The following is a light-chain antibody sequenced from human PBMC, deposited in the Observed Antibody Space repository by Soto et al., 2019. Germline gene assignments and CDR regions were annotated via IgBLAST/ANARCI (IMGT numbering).Light chain of an antibody. Sequence: DIQMTQSPFTLSASVGDRVTITCRASESISKYLAWYQQKPGKAPKTLIYGASNLESGVPSRFSGSGSGTEFTLTISSLQPDDFATYYCQQYNGNPSFCQGTKVEIK. CDR2: GAS. J-gene: IGKJ1*01. CDR3: QQYNGNPS. CDR1: ESISKY. V-gene: IGKV1-5*01.